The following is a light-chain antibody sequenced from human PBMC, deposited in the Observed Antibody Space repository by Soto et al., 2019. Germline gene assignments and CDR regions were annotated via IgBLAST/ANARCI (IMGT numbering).Light chain of an antibody. CDR2: DAS. Sequence: DIQMTQSPSTLSASVGDRVTIACRASQTVKTWLAWYQKKPGKAPKLLSYDASTVQSGVPSRFSGSGSGTEFTLTISSLQPDDYATYYCQEYNSDWRFGQGTTVEIK. CDR1: QTVKTW. J-gene: IGKJ1*01. V-gene: IGKV1-5*01. CDR3: QEYNSDWR.